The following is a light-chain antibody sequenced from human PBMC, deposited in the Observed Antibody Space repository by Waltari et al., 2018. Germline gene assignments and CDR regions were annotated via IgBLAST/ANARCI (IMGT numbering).Light chain of an antibody. Sequence: EIVLTHPPATLSMPPGERATLSCGASQTVSSNFLAWYQQKPGLAPRLLIYDPSPRASGIPDRFSGSGSGTDFTVTISRLEPEDFAVYYCQQYGNARWTFGQGTKVEI. CDR3: QQYGNARWT. CDR1: QTVSSNF. CDR2: DPS. J-gene: IGKJ1*01. V-gene: IGKV3D-20*01.